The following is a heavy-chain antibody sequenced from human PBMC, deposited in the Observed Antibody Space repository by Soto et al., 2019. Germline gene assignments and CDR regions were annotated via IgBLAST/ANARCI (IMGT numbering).Heavy chain of an antibody. J-gene: IGHJ2*01. V-gene: IGHV3-49*03. CDR1: GFTFGDYG. D-gene: IGHD4-17*01. Sequence: GGSLRVSCSTSGFTFGDYGMTWFRQAPGKGLEWVGLIRSKSYGKTTEYAASATDRFTIPRDDSTRTAYLQMNSLKADDTAVYYCTCETWDYGDPTWYFYSWGRGTLVTVPS. CDR2: IRSKSYGKTT. CDR3: TCETWDYGDPTWYFYS.